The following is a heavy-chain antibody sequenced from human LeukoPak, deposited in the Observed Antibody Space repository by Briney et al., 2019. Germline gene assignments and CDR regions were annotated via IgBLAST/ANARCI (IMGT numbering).Heavy chain of an antibody. Sequence: SVKVSCKASGGTFSSYAISWVRQAPGQGLEWMGGIIPIFGTANYAQKFQGRVTITADESTSAAYMELSSLRSEDTAVYYCASSGGSSGYYSLLDYWGQGTLVTVSS. J-gene: IGHJ4*02. CDR3: ASSGGSSGYYSLLDY. CDR2: IIPIFGTA. CDR1: GGTFSSYA. V-gene: IGHV1-69*13. D-gene: IGHD3-22*01.